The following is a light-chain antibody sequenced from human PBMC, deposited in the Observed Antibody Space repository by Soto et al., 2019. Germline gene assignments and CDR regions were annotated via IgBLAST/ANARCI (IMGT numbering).Light chain of an antibody. Sequence: QSALTQPASVSGSPGQSITISCTGTSSDVGGYIYVSWYQQHPDKAPKLMIYEVSNRPSGVSDRFSGSRSGNTASLTISGLQAEDESDYYCISYTSSSTWLFGGGTKLTVL. CDR2: EVS. J-gene: IGLJ3*02. V-gene: IGLV2-14*01. CDR1: SSDVGGYIY. CDR3: ISYTSSSTWL.